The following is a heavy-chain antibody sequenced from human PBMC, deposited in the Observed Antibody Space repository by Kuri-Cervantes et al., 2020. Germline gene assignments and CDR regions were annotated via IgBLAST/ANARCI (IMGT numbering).Heavy chain of an antibody. D-gene: IGHD2-15*01. CDR2: IRSKTDNGTT. V-gene: IGHV3-15*01. Sequence: GESLKISCAASGFNFSNAWMTWVRQAPGKGLEWVGRIRSKTDNGTTDYAAPVKSRFTISRDDSKNTLYLQMNSLKTEDSAVYCCTTSVVVAATFDYWGQGTLVTVSS. CDR3: TTSVVVAATFDY. J-gene: IGHJ4*02. CDR1: GFNFSNAW.